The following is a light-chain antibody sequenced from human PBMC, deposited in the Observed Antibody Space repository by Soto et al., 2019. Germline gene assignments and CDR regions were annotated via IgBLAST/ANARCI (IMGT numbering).Light chain of an antibody. CDR1: QSVSTT. J-gene: IGKJ5*01. CDR3: QQSYTAPSIT. Sequence: EIVMTQSPATLSVSPGERATLSCRASQSVSTTVAWYQQKPGQAPRLLIYDASTRATGVPARFSGSGSGTDFTLSISSLQPEDFATYYCQQSYTAPSITFGQGTQLEIK. V-gene: IGKV3-15*01. CDR2: DAS.